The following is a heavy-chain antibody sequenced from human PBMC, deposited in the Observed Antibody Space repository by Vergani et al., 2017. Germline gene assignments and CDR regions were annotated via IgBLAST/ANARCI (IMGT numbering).Heavy chain of an antibody. CDR1: GGSISSGGYY. CDR2: IYYSGST. CDR3: ARGHYYDILTGYPYYFDY. D-gene: IGHD3-9*01. Sequence: QVQLQESGPGLVKPSETLSLTCTVSGGSISSGGYYWSWIRQHPGKGLEWIGYIYYSGSTYYNPSLKSRVTISVDTSKNQFSLKLSSVTAADTAVYYCARGHYYDILTGYPYYFDYWGQGTLVTVSS. V-gene: IGHV4-31*03. J-gene: IGHJ4*02.